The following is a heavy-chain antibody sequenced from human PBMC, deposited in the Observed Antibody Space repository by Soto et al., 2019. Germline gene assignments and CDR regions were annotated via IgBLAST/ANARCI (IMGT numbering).Heavy chain of an antibody. V-gene: IGHV3-74*01. D-gene: IGHD2-15*01. CDR1: GLTFNRYW. Sequence: GGSLRLSCAASGLTFNRYWMHWVRHAPGKGLVWVSHSNTDGTNSNYADSVKGRFTISRDNAKSTLFLQMNSLRDEDTAVYYCAREFCSGGNCYTYYFDPWGQGIPVTVS. J-gene: IGHJ5*02. CDR2: SNTDGTNS. CDR3: AREFCSGGNCYTYYFDP.